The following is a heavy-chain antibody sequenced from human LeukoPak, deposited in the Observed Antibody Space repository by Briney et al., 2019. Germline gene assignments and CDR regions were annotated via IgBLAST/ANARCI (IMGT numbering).Heavy chain of an antibody. Sequence: SETLSLTCAVYGGSFSGYYWSWIRQPPGRGLEWIVEINHSGSTNYNPSLKSRVTISVDTSKNQFSLKLSSVTAADTAVYYCAKLSGYSSGWYQSPNYYMDVWGKGTTVTVSS. J-gene: IGHJ6*03. CDR2: INHSGST. D-gene: IGHD6-19*01. V-gene: IGHV4-34*01. CDR3: AKLSGYSSGWYQSPNYYMDV. CDR1: GGSFSGYY.